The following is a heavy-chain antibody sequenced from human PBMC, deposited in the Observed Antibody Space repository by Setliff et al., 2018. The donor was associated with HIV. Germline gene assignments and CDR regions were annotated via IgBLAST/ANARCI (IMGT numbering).Heavy chain of an antibody. CDR3: ATLPWGFGGSRAFGI. CDR1: GVSISSSLYY. Sequence: SETLSLTCNVSGVSISSSLYYWSWIRQPAGMGLQWVGHIYTTGTTDYSPSVKSRASISVDTSKNQFSLNLNSETAADTAVYYCATLPWGFGGSRAFGIWGQGTTVTVSS. CDR2: IYTTGTT. V-gene: IGHV4-61*09. J-gene: IGHJ3*02. D-gene: IGHD3-10*01.